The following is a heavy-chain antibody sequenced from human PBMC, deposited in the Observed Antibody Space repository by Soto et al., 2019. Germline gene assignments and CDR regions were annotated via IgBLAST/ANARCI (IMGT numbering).Heavy chain of an antibody. J-gene: IGHJ6*03. CDR3: ARDTWPYYMDV. V-gene: IGHV4-59*01. CDR1: GGSISSYY. CDR2: IYYSGST. Sequence: SETLSLTCTVSGGSISSYYWSWIRQPPGKGLEWIGYIYYSGSTNYNPSLKSRVTISVDTSKNQFSLKLSSVTAADTAVYYCARDTWPYYMDVWGKGTTVTVSS.